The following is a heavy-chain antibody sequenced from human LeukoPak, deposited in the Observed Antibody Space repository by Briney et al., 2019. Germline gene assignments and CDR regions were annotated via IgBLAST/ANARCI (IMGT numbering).Heavy chain of an antibody. CDR1: GYTFTGYY. Sequence: ASVKVSCKASGYTFTGYYMHWERQAPGQGLEWMGWINPNSGGTNYAQKFQGRVTMTRDTSISTAYMELSRLRSDDTAVYYCARSLWFGELCWFDPWGQGTLVTVSS. D-gene: IGHD3-10*01. CDR2: INPNSGGT. V-gene: IGHV1-2*02. CDR3: ARSLWFGELCWFDP. J-gene: IGHJ5*02.